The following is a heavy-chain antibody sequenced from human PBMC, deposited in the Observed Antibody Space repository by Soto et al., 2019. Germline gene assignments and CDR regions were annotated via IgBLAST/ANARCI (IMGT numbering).Heavy chain of an antibody. CDR1: GGSFSGYY. V-gene: IGHV4-34*01. J-gene: IGHJ4*02. CDR2: INHSGST. Sequence: QVQLQQWGAGLLKPSETLSLTCAVYGGSFSGYYWSWIRQPPGKGLEWIGEINHSGSTNYNPSLKSRVTISVDTSKNQFSLKLSSVTAADTPVYYCARGDSSSSGFRLDWGQGTLVTVSS. D-gene: IGHD6-6*01. CDR3: ARGDSSSSGFRLD.